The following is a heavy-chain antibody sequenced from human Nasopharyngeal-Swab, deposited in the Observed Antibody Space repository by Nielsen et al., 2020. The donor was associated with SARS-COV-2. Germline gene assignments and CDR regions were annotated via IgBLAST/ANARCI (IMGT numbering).Heavy chain of an antibody. D-gene: IGHD3-10*01. J-gene: IGHJ5*02. V-gene: IGHV4-61*01. CDR1: GGSVSSGSYY. CDR3: AREPSMVRGPFDP. CDR2: IYYSGST. Sequence: GSLRLSCTVSGGSVSSGSYYWSWIRQPPGKGLEWIGYIYYSGSTNYNPSLKSRVTISVDTSKNQFSLKLSSVTAADTAVYYCAREPSMVRGPFDPWGQGTLVTFSS.